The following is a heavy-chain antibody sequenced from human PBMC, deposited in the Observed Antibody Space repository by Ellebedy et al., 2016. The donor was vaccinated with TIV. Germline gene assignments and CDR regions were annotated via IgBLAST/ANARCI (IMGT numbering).Heavy chain of an antibody. V-gene: IGHV2-5*01. Sequence: SGPTLVKPTQTLTLTCTFSGFSLTTSGVGVGWVRQPPGKALEWLALIFWNDDNRYSPSLKSRLTITKDTSKNQVVLTMTNMDPVDTATYFCARGSLDYWGQGTLVTVSS. CDR3: ARGSLDY. D-gene: IGHD2-15*01. J-gene: IGHJ4*02. CDR2: IFWNDDN. CDR1: GFSLTTSGVG.